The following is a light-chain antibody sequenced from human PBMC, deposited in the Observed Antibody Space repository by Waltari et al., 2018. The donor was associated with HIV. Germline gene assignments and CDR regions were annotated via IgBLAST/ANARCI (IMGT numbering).Light chain of an antibody. J-gene: IGKJ4*01. Sequence: DIQLTQSPPFLSASPGDRVSIARRANQTLSTYLAWYQQKPGKAPKLLLYGASILQTGVPSRFTGRGSGTEFHLTITSLQPEDFATYYCQQVNSYPLTFGRGTKVEVK. CDR1: QTLSTY. CDR3: QQVNSYPLT. CDR2: GAS. V-gene: IGKV1-9*01.